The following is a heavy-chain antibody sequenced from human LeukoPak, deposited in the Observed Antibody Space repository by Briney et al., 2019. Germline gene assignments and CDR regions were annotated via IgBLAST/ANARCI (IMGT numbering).Heavy chain of an antibody. J-gene: IGHJ4*02. V-gene: IGHV3-48*03. Sequence: GALGLSWAAAGFTFSSYEMNWVRQAPGKGLEWGSYISISGRSIYYGGSGKGRFTISRDHAKNSLDLQINSLRAEDTAVYYCTRDGDAQQLVLSPFAYWGQGTLVTVSS. CDR3: TRDGDAQQLVLSPFAY. CDR1: GFTFSSYE. CDR2: ISISGRSI. D-gene: IGHD6-13*01.